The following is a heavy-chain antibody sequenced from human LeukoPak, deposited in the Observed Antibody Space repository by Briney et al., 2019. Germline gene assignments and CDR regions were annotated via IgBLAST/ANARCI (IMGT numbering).Heavy chain of an antibody. Sequence: SETLSLTCSVSGGFNPRGTHYWTWIRQPAGKGLEWIGRISTSGTTMHNPSLNSRVTISFDTSNTQLSLQVNSVTAADTAIYYCATETEEMYSRSWGFYDYRYSMDVWGKGTTVTVSS. CDR2: ISTSGTT. J-gene: IGHJ6*03. D-gene: IGHD6-13*01. CDR1: GGFNPRGTHY. CDR3: ATETEEMYSRSWGFYDYRYSMDV. V-gene: IGHV4-61*02.